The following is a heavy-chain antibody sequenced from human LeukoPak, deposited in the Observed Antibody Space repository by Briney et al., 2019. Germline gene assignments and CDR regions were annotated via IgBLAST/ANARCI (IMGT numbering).Heavy chain of an antibody. CDR2: ISSSSTYI. V-gene: IGHV3-21*01. Sequence: GGSLRLSCAAPGFIFSSYNMNWVRQAPGKGLEWVSSISSSSTYIYYADSVKGRFTISRDNAKNSLYLQMNSLRAEDTAVYYCATNTVTDYWGQGTLVTVSS. D-gene: IGHD4-17*01. CDR3: ATNTVTDY. CDR1: GFIFSSYN. J-gene: IGHJ4*02.